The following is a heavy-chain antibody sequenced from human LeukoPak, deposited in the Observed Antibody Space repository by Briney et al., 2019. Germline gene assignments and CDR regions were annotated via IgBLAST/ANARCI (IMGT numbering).Heavy chain of an antibody. D-gene: IGHD6-6*01. Sequence: SETLSLTCTVSGGSIGSYYWSWIRQPPGKGLEWIGYIYYSGSTNYNPSLKSRVTISVDTSKNQFSLKLSSVTAADTAVYYCARLAYSSSSITFDYWGQGTLVTVSS. CDR2: IYYSGST. CDR3: ARLAYSSSSITFDY. CDR1: GGSIGSYY. J-gene: IGHJ4*02. V-gene: IGHV4-59*08.